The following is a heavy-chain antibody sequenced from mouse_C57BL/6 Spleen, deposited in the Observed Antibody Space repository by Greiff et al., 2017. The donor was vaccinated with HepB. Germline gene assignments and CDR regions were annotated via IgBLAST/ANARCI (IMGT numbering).Heavy chain of an antibody. Sequence: EVQLQQSGPELVKPGASVKIPCKASGYTFTDYNMDWVKQSHGKSLEWIGDINPNNGGTIYNQKFKGKATLTVDKSSSTAYMELRSLTSEDTAVYYCARKDSNYDAMDYWGQGTSVTVSS. CDR2: INPNNGGT. V-gene: IGHV1-18*01. D-gene: IGHD2-5*01. CDR1: GYTFTDYN. CDR3: ARKDSNYDAMDY. J-gene: IGHJ4*01.